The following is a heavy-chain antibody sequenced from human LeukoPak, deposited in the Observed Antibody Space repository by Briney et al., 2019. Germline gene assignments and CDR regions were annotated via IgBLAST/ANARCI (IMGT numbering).Heavy chain of an antibody. Sequence: ASVKVSCKASGYTFTSYGISWVRQAPGQGLEWMGWISAYNGNTNYAQKLQGRVTMTTDTSTSTAYMELRSLRSDDTAVYYCARDVGATGKMAFDIWGQGTMVTVSS. D-gene: IGHD1-26*01. CDR2: ISAYNGNT. V-gene: IGHV1-18*01. CDR3: ARDVGATGKMAFDI. CDR1: GYTFTSYG. J-gene: IGHJ3*02.